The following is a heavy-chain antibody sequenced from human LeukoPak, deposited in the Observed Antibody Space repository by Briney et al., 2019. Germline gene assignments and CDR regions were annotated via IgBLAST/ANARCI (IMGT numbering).Heavy chain of an antibody. V-gene: IGHV3-23*01. Sequence: GGSLRLSYAASGFTFSNYAMSWVRQAPGKGLEWVSAISGSGGSTYYADSVKGRFTISRDNSKNTLYLRMNSLRAEDTAVYYCAKTPLRGPFDYWGQGTLVTVSS. CDR2: ISGSGGST. J-gene: IGHJ4*02. CDR1: GFTFSNYA. CDR3: AKTPLRGPFDY.